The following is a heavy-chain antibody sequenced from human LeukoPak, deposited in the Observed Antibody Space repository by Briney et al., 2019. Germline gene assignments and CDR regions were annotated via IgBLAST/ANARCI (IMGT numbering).Heavy chain of an antibody. V-gene: IGHV1-8*01. J-gene: IGHJ6*02. Sequence: ASVKVSCKASGYTFTSYDINWVRQATGQGLEWMGWMNPNSGNTGYAQKFQGRVTMTRNTSISTAYMELSSLRSEDTAVYYCASAPSTYYYGSGSVEEYYYYGMDVWGQGTTVTVSS. D-gene: IGHD3-10*01. CDR3: ASAPSTYYYGSGSVEEYYYYGMDV. CDR1: GYTFTSYD. CDR2: MNPNSGNT.